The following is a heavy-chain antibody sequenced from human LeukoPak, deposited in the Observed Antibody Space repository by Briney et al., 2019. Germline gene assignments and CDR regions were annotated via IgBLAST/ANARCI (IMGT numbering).Heavy chain of an antibody. D-gene: IGHD3-10*01. CDR3: AKSYGSGSYQTIDY. CDR1: GFTFSSYG. CDR2: ISYDGSNK. J-gene: IGHJ4*02. V-gene: IGHV3-30*18. Sequence: GGSLRLSCAASGFTFSSYGMLWVRQAPGKGLEWVAVISYDGSNKYYADSVKGRFTISRDNSKNTLYLQMNSLRAEDTAVYYCAKSYGSGSYQTIDYWGQGTLVTVSS.